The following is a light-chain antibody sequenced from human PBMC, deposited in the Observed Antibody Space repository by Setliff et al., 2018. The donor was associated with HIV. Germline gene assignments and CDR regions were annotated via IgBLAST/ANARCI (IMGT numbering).Light chain of an antibody. V-gene: IGKV1-8*01. J-gene: IGKJ1*01. CDR2: SAS. CDR3: QQHYDYPQT. Sequence: AIRMTQSPSSFSASTGDRVTITCRASQGIGIYLAWYQQKPGKAPNLLIHSASTLQSGVPPRFSGSGSGTDFTLTISSLQSEDCATYYCQQHYDYPQTFGQGTKVDIK. CDR1: QGIGIY.